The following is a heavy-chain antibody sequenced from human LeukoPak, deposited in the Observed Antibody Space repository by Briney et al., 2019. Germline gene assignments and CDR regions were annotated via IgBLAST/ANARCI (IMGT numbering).Heavy chain of an antibody. CDR2: TYYRSKLYN. V-gene: IGHV6-1*01. D-gene: IGHD6-13*01. CDR3: AREGAAAAPFDY. Sequence: SQTLSLTRALSGDSLSSNSAAWHWPRQSPSRGLEWRGRTYYRSKLYNDYAVSVKRRITINPDTSTNQFALQLNSVTPEDTAVYYCAREGAAAAPFDYWGQGTLVTVSS. CDR1: GDSLSSNSAA. J-gene: IGHJ4*02.